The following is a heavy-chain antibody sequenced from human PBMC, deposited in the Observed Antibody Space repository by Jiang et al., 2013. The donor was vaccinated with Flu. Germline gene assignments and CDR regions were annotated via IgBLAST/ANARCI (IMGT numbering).Heavy chain of an antibody. CDR2: IIPIFGTA. CDR1: GGTFSSYA. D-gene: IGHD2-21*02. V-gene: IGHV1-69*01. CDR3: ARGGLVVTALYYYYYGMDV. J-gene: IGHJ6*02. Sequence: SGGTFSSYAISWVRQAPGQGLEWMGGIIPIFGTANYAQKFQGRVTITADESTSTAYMELSSLRSEDTAVYYCARGGLVVTALYYYYYGMDVWGQGTTVTVSS.